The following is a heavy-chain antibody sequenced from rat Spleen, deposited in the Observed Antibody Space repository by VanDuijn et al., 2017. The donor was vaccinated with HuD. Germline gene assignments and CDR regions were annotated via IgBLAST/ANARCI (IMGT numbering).Heavy chain of an antibody. D-gene: IGHD1-4*01. CDR3: ARGAGYVLDA. CDR1: GYSITSNF. J-gene: IGHJ4*01. Sequence: EVQLQESGPGLVKPSQSLSLTCSVTGYSITSNFWGWNRKFPGNKMEWMGYINYSGSTTYNPSLKSRISITLDTSKNQFFLQLNSVTTEDTATYYCARGAGYVLDAWGQGASVTVSS. CDR2: INYSGST. V-gene: IGHV3-1*01.